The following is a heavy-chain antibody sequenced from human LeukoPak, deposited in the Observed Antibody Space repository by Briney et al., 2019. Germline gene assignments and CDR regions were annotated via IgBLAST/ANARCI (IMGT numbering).Heavy chain of an antibody. J-gene: IGHJ4*02. CDR2: IYYSGST. CDR3: ARWSGSYPRYYFDY. D-gene: IGHD1-26*01. CDR1: GGSISSYY. V-gene: IGHV4-59*01. Sequence: SETLSLTCTVSGGSISSYYWSWIRQPPGKGLEWIGYIYYSGSTNYNPSLKSRVTISVDTSKNQFSLKLSSVTAADTAVYYCARWSGSYPRYYFDYWGQGTLVTVSS.